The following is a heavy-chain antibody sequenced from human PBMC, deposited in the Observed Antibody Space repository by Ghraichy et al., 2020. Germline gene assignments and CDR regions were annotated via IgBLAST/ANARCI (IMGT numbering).Heavy chain of an antibody. CDR1: RFTFSNYW. CDR2: IKEDGSEK. J-gene: IGHJ5*02. CDR3: ARKVESGSYRRDWLDP. V-gene: IGHV3-7*01. D-gene: IGHD1-26*01. Sequence: GSLRLSCAASRFTFSNYWMSWVRQAPGKGLEWVAHIKEDGSEKYYVDSVKGRFTISRDNAKNSLYLQMNSLRAEDTAVYYCARKVESGSYRRDWLDPWGQGSLVTVSS.